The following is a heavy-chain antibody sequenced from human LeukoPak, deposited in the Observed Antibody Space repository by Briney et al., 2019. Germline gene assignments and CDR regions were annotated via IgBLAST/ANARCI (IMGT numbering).Heavy chain of an antibody. CDR3: ARDSDY. Sequence: GGSLRLSCAASGFTFSSYGMHWVRQAPGKGLVWVAVTSYDGSNKHYADSVKGRFTISRDNSNNTLYLQMNSLRPEDTAVYYCARDSDYWGQGTLVTVSS. CDR2: TSYDGSNK. J-gene: IGHJ4*02. V-gene: IGHV3-30*03. CDR1: GFTFSSYG.